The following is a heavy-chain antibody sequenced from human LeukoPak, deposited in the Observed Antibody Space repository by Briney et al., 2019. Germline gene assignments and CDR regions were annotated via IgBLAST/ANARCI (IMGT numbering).Heavy chain of an antibody. D-gene: IGHD3-3*01. CDR1: GGSFSGYY. Sequence: SETLSLTCAVYGGSFSGYYWSWIRQPPGKGLEWIGEINHSGSTNYNPSLKSRVTISVDTSKNQFSLKLSSVTAADTAVYYCARRTNRVVSRYYFDYWGQGTLVTVSS. CDR2: INHSGST. V-gene: IGHV4-34*01. CDR3: ARRTNRVVSRYYFDY. J-gene: IGHJ4*02.